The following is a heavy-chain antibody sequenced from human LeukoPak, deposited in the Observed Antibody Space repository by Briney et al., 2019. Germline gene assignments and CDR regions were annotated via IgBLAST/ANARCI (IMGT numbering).Heavy chain of an antibody. CDR2: IKQDGSEK. CDR3: ARVSSGSYYRWYYYYYMDV. CDR1: GFTFSSYW. Sequence: TGGSLRLSCAVSGFTFSSYWMNWVRQAPGKGLEWVANIKQDGSEKYYVDPVKGRFTISRDNAKNSLYLQMNSLRAEDTAVYYCARVSSGSYYRWYYYYYMDVWGKGTTVTVSS. V-gene: IGHV3-7*01. J-gene: IGHJ6*03. D-gene: IGHD1-26*01.